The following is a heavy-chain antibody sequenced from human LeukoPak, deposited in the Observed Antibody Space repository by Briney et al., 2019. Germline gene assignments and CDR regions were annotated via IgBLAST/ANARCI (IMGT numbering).Heavy chain of an antibody. V-gene: IGHV1-2*06. D-gene: IGHD1-26*01. Sequence: GASVTVSCKASGYTFTGYYMHWVRQAPGQGLEWMGRINPNSGGTNYAQKFQGRVTMTRDTSISTAYMELSRLRSDDTAVYYCARGPSYSGSFFDYWGQGTLVTVSS. J-gene: IGHJ4*02. CDR3: ARGPSYSGSFFDY. CDR1: GYTFTGYY. CDR2: INPNSGGT.